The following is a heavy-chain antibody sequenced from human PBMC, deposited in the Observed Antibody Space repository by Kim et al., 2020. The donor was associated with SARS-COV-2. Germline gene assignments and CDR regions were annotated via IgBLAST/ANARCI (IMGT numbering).Heavy chain of an antibody. CDR1: GYTFTGYY. J-gene: IGHJ4*02. Sequence: ASVKVSCKASGYTFTGYYMHWVRQAPGQGLEWMGRINPNSGGTNYAQKFQGRVTMTRDTSISTAYMELSRLRSDDTAVYYCARARSSGAKAAAIVDYWGQGTLVTVSS. CDR3: ARARSSGAKAAAIVDY. D-gene: IGHD2-2*01. CDR2: INPNSGGT. V-gene: IGHV1-2*06.